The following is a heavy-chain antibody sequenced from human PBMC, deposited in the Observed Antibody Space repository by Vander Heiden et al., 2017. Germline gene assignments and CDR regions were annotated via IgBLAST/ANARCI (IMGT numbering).Heavy chain of an antibody. Sequence: QVQLQESGPGLVKPSETLSLTCTVSGGSISSYYWSWIRQPPGKGLEWIGYIYYSGSTNYHPSLKSRVTISVDTSKNQFSLKLGSVTAAEPAVYYCAGSVLRYFDWLGWFDPWGQGTLVTVSP. D-gene: IGHD3-9*01. CDR1: GGSISSYY. CDR3: AGSVLRYFDWLGWFDP. CDR2: IYYSGST. V-gene: IGHV4-59*08. J-gene: IGHJ5*02.